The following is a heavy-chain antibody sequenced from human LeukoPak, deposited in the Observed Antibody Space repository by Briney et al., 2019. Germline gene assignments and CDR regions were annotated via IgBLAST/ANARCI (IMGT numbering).Heavy chain of an antibody. CDR1: GYSFTNYY. Sequence: GASVKVPCKASGYSFTNYYMHWVRQAPGQGLEWMGIINPSGGSTTNAQKFQGRVTMTRDTSTTTVYMELSSLRSDDTAMYYCARDERDVVVVPGAMPYWGQGTLVTVSS. J-gene: IGHJ4*02. CDR2: INPSGGST. D-gene: IGHD2-2*01. V-gene: IGHV1-46*01. CDR3: ARDERDVVVVPGAMPY.